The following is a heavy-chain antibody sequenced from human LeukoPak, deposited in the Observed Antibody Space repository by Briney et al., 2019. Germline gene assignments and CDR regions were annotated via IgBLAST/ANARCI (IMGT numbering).Heavy chain of an antibody. J-gene: IGHJ1*01. D-gene: IGHD3-22*01. CDR3: ARGDDSSGYSPSPPSEYFQH. CDR1: GYTFTSYD. V-gene: IGHV1-8*01. CDR2: MNPNSGNT. Sequence: ASVKVSCKSSGYTFTSYDINWVRQATGQGLEWMGWMNPNSGNTGSAQKFHGRVTMTRNTSISTAYMELSRLRSEETAVYYCARGDDSSGYSPSPPSEYFQHRGQGTLVTVSS.